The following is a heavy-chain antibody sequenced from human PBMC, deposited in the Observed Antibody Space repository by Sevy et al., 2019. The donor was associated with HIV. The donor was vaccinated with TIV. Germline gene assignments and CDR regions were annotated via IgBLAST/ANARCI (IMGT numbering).Heavy chain of an antibody. Sequence: GGSLRLSCAASGFTVSSNYMSWVRQAPGKGLEWVSVIYSGGSTYYADSGKGRFTISRDNSKNTLYLQMNSLRAEDTAVYYCARGRSGGSGSYYPRYYMDVWGKGTTVTVSS. CDR2: IYSGGST. V-gene: IGHV3-53*01. J-gene: IGHJ6*03. D-gene: IGHD3-10*01. CDR1: GFTVSSNY. CDR3: ARGRSGGSGSYYPRYYMDV.